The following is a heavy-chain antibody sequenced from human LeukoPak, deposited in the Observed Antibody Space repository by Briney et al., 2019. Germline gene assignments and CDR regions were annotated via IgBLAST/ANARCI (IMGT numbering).Heavy chain of an antibody. J-gene: IGHJ4*02. V-gene: IGHV4-34*01. CDR1: GGSFSGYY. CDR2: INHSGST. CDR3: ARGPSYYYDSSGSDY. D-gene: IGHD3-22*01. Sequence: SETLSLTCAVYGGSFSGYYWSWIRQPPGKGLEWIGEINHSGSTNYNPSPKSRVTISVDTSKNQFSLKLSSVTAADTAVYYCARGPSYYYDSSGSDYWGQGTLVTVSS.